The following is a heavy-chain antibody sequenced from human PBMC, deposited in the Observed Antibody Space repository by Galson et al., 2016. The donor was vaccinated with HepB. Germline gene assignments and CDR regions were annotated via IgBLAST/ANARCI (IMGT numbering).Heavy chain of an antibody. CDR1: GGSFSAGY. Sequence: SETLSLTCVIYGGSFSAGYWSWIRQPPGKGLEWIGEINQSGSTNQNPSLKSRVTMSIDKPKSQFSLKLSSVTAADTAVYYCARGAVAAAIRWRFLDYWGQGTLVTVSS. V-gene: IGHV4-34*01. CDR3: ARGAVAAAIRWRFLDY. CDR2: INQSGST. D-gene: IGHD2-21*02. J-gene: IGHJ4*02.